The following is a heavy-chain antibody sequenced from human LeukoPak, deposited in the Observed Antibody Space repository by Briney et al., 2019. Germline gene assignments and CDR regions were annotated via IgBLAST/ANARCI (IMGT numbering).Heavy chain of an antibody. V-gene: IGHV3-53*04. CDR2: LSSTGNT. J-gene: IGHJ3*02. CDR3: ARWRPIDAFDI. CDR1: GFTVSRNY. Sequence: TGGSLRLSCAASGFTVSRNYMNWVRQAPGKGLEWVSLLSSTGNTSYADSVKGRFTISRHNSKNTQYLQVGSLRPEDTAMYYCARWRPIDAFDIWGQGTMVIVSS. D-gene: IGHD3-3*01.